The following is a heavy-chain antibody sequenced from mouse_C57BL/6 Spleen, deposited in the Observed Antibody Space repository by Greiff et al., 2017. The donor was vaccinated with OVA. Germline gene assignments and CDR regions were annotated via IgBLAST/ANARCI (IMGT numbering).Heavy chain of an antibody. J-gene: IGHJ4*01. V-gene: IGHV5-17*01. CDR2: ISSGSSTI. CDR3: ARQLTFYAMDY. Sequence: EVHLVESGGGLVKPGGSLKLSCAASGFTFSDYGMHWVRQAPEKGLEWVAYISSGSSTIYYADTVKGRFTISRDNAKNTLFLQMTSLRSEDTAMYYCARQLTFYAMDYWGQGTSVTVSS. D-gene: IGHD3-3*01. CDR1: GFTFSDYG.